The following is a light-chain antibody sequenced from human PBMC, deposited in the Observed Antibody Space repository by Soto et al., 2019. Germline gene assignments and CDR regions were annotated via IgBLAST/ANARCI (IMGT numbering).Light chain of an antibody. CDR2: VAS. CDR3: QQYGSSGT. V-gene: IGKV3-20*01. CDR1: QSVSNNY. J-gene: IGKJ1*01. Sequence: EMVLTQSPGTLSLSPGERATLSCRASQSVSNNYLAWYQQKPGQAPRLLIYVASNRATGIPDRFSGSGYGTDFTLTISILEPEDFAVYYCQQYGSSGTFGQGTKVEIK.